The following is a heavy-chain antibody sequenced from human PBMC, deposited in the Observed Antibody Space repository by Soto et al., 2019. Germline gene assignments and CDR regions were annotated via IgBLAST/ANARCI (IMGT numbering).Heavy chain of an antibody. Sequence: QVQLQQWGAGLLKPSETLSLTCAVYGGSFSGYYWSWIRQPPGKGLEWIGEINHSGSTNYNPSLKSRVTISVDTSKNQFSLKLSSVTAADTAVYYCARGFWVVAATRVGYFDYWGQGTLVTVSS. CDR1: GGSFSGYY. V-gene: IGHV4-34*01. CDR3: ARGFWVVAATRVGYFDY. J-gene: IGHJ4*02. D-gene: IGHD2-15*01. CDR2: INHSGST.